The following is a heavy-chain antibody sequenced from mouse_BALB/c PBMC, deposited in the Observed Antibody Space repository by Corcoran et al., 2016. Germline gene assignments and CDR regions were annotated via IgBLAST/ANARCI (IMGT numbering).Heavy chain of an antibody. CDR1: GYTFTSYW. Sequence: QVQLQQSGAELAKPGASVKMSCKASGYTFTSYWMHWVKQRPGQGLEWIGYINPSTGYTEYNQKFKDKATLTADKSSSTAYMQLSSLTSEDSAVYYCARRNWYFDVWGAGTTVTVSS. J-gene: IGHJ1*01. CDR3: ARRNWYFDV. CDR2: INPSTGYT. V-gene: IGHV1-7*01.